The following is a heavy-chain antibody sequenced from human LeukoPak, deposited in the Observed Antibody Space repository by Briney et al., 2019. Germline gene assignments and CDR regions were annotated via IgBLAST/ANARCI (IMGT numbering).Heavy chain of an antibody. D-gene: IGHD3-16*01. CDR2: INHSGST. J-gene: IGHJ5*02. CDR3: ARGVSFDP. CDR1: GGSFSGYY. V-gene: IGHV4-34*01. Sequence: QPSETLSLTCAVYGGSFSGYYWSWIRQPPGKGLEWIGEINHSGSTNYNPSLKSRVTISVDTSKNQFSLKLSSVTAADTAVYYCARGVSFDPWGQGTLVTVSS.